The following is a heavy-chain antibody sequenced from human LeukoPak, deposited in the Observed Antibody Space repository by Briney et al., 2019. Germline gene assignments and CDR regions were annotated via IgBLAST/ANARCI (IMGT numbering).Heavy chain of an antibody. D-gene: IGHD2-8*01. J-gene: IGHJ4*02. V-gene: IGHV3-23*01. Sequence: GGSLRLSCAASGFTFTSYAMSWVRQAPGKGLEWVSGVSGSGGRTYYADSVKGRFTISRDNSKNTLYLQMNSLRAEDTAVYYCARDQGYCTNGVCYVFDYWGQGTLVTVSS. CDR2: VSGSGGRT. CDR1: GFTFTSYA. CDR3: ARDQGYCTNGVCYVFDY.